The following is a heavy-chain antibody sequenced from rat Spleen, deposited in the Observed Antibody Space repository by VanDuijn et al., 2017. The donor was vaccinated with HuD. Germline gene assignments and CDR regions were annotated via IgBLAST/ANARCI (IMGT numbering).Heavy chain of an antibody. V-gene: IGHV5-7*01. J-gene: IGHJ2*01. Sequence: EVQLVESGGVLVQPGRSLKLSCAASGFTFSDYIMAWVRQAPKKGLEWVATIRYDGGSTYYRDSVKGRFTISRDNAKSTLYLQMDSLRSEDTATYYCARHEGNSGYYFDYWGQGVMVTVSS. CDR1: GFTFSDYI. CDR2: IRYDGGST. CDR3: ARHEGNSGYYFDY. D-gene: IGHD4-3*01.